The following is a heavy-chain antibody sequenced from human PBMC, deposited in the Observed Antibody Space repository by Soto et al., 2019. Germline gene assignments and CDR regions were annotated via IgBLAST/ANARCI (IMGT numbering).Heavy chain of an antibody. D-gene: IGHD6-19*01. CDR1: GGTFSSYT. Sequence: QVHLVQSEAEVKKPGSSVKVSCKASGGTFSSYTVSWVRQAPGQGLEWVGGIIPVFNTTYYAQKFQGRVTILADKSTSTAYMALSNLRSDDTAVYYCARSLGRGWTPYWGQGTLVTVSS. CDR2: IIPVFNTT. CDR3: ARSLGRGWTPY. J-gene: IGHJ4*02. V-gene: IGHV1-69*06.